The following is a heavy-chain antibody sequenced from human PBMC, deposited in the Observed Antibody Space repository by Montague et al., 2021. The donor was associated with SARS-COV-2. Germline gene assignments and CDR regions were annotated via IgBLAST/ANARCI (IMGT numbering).Heavy chain of an antibody. D-gene: IGHD3-16*01. J-gene: IGHJ6*02. Sequence: LSLACTVSGGSISSGGYYWSWVRQPPGKGLDWIGYIFYRGGTYYNPSLKSRVSMSVDTSKIQFSLNLTSVTAADTAVYYCARANYYVMTSKAYAMDVWGQGTTVTVSS. CDR1: GGSISSGGYY. CDR2: IFYRGGT. CDR3: ARANYYVMTSKAYAMDV. V-gene: IGHV4-31*03.